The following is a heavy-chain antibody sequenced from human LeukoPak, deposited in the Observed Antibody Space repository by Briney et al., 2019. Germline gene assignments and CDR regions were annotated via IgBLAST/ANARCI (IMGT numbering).Heavy chain of an antibody. V-gene: IGHV3-30*03. J-gene: IGHJ4*02. CDR3: ARVAIDDYGDYFDY. CDR2: ISYDGSNK. D-gene: IGHD4-17*01. Sequence: PGGSLRLSCAASGFTFSSYSMNWVRQAPGKGLEWVAVISYDGSNKYYADSVKGRFTISRDNAKNSLYLQMNSLRAEDTAVYYCARVAIDDYGDYFDYWGQGTLVTVSS. CDR1: GFTFSSYS.